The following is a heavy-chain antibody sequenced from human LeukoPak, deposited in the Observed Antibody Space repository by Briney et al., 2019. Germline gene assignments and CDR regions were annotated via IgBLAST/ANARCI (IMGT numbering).Heavy chain of an antibody. Sequence: ASMKVSCKASGYTFTYRYLHWVRQAPGQALEWMGWITPFNGNTNYAQKFQDRVTITRDRSMSTAYMELSSLRSEDTAMYYCASSYCSSTSCYQYWFDPWGQGTLVTVSS. V-gene: IGHV1-45*02. D-gene: IGHD2-2*01. CDR3: ASSYCSSTSCYQYWFDP. CDR2: ITPFNGNT. CDR1: GYTFTYRY. J-gene: IGHJ5*02.